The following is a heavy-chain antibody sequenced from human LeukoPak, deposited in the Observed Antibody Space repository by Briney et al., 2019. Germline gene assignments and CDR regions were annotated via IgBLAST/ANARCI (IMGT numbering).Heavy chain of an antibody. CDR3: ARFLGYCSGGSCYSKSYYYYYGMDV. CDR1: GYTFTSYD. Sequence: ASVKVSCKASGYTFTSYDINRVRQATGQGLEWMGWMNPNSGNTRYAQKFQGRVTMTRNTSISTAYMELSSLRSEDTAVYYCARFLGYCSGGSCYSKSYYYYYGMDVWGQGTTVTVSS. CDR2: MNPNSGNT. V-gene: IGHV1-8*01. D-gene: IGHD2-15*01. J-gene: IGHJ6*02.